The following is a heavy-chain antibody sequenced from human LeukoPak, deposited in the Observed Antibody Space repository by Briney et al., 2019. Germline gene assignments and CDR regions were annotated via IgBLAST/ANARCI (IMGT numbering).Heavy chain of an antibody. D-gene: IGHD3-10*01. J-gene: IGHJ3*01. CDR3: AIGGTGAFDL. CDR1: GTSISYYS. V-gene: IGHV4-59*01. CDR2: LYNSGST. Sequence: SETLSLTCTVSGTSISYYSWSWIRQPPGKGLEWIGYLYNSGSTNYNPSLKSRVTISVDTSKSQFSLNLTSVTAADTAVYSCAIGGTGAFDLWDQGTMVTVSS.